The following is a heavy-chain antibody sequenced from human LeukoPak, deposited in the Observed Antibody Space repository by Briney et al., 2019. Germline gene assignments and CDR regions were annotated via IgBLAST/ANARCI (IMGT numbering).Heavy chain of an antibody. CDR2: ISGSGVST. D-gene: IGHD6-19*01. CDR3: AKGSDWQQWLASYYFFYYMDV. V-gene: IGHV3-23*01. J-gene: IGHJ6*03. CDR1: GFTFRNYA. Sequence: GGSLRLSCAASGFTFRNYAMSWVRQAPGKGLEWVSAISGSGVSTYYADSVKGRFTISRDNSKNTLYLQMNSLRAEDTAVYYCAKGSDWQQWLASYYFFYYMDVWGKGTTVSVSS.